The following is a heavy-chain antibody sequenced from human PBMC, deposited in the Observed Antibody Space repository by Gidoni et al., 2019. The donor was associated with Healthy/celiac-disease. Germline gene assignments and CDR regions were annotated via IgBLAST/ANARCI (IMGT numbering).Heavy chain of an antibody. J-gene: IGHJ4*02. Sequence: QVQLVESGGGVVQPGGSLRLSCAASGFTFRSYGMHWVRQAPGKGLEWVAFIRYDGSNKYYADSLKGRFTISRDNSKNTLYLQMNSLRAEDTAVYYCAKWGIAVADYWGQGTLVTVSS. CDR1: GFTFRSYG. CDR3: AKWGIAVADY. CDR2: IRYDGSNK. V-gene: IGHV3-30*02. D-gene: IGHD6-19*01.